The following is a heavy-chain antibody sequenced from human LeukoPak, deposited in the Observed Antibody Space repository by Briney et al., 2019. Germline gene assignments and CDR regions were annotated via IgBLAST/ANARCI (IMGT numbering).Heavy chain of an antibody. CDR2: IDGSGDTI. V-gene: IGHV3-48*02. CDR3: SRRFDC. Sequence: PGGSLRLSCAASGFTFSSYWMNWVRQAPGKGLEWVSYIDGSGDTIYYADSVKGRFTISRDNAKNSLDLQMNSLRDEDTAVYYCSRRFDCWGQGTLVTVSS. J-gene: IGHJ4*02. CDR1: GFTFSSYW.